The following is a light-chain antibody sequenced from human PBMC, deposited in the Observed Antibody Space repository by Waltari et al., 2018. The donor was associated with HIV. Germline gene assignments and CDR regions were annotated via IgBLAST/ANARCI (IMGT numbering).Light chain of an antibody. V-gene: IGKV1-39*01. Sequence: DIQMTQSPSSLSASVGDRVTITCRASQSISSYLTWYQQKPGKAPKLLLYAASSLQSGVPSRFSGSGSGTDFTLTISSLQPEDFATYYCQQSYSTPPWTFGQGTKVEIK. CDR2: AAS. J-gene: IGKJ1*01. CDR3: QQSYSTPPWT. CDR1: QSISSY.